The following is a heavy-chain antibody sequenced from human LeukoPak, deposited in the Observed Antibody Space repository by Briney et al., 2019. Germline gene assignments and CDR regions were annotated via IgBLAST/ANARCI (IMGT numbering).Heavy chain of an antibody. D-gene: IGHD6-19*01. CDR3: AKNGGWYRPLYYFDY. CDR1: GFTFSSYA. Sequence: GGSLRLSCAASGFTFSSYAMSWVRQAPGKGLEWVSAISGSGDSTYYADSVKGRFTISRDNSKNTLYLQMNSLRAEDTAVYYCAKNGGWYRPLYYFDYWGQGTLVTVSS. CDR2: ISGSGDST. J-gene: IGHJ4*02. V-gene: IGHV3-23*01.